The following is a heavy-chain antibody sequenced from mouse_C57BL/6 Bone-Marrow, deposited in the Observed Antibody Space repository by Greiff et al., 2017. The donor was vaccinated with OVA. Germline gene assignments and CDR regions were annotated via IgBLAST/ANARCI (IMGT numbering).Heavy chain of an antibody. Sequence: VQLQQSGAELARPGASVKLSCKASGYTFTSYGISWVKQRTGQGLEWIGEIYPRSGNTYYNGKFKGKATLTADKSSSTAYMELRSLTSEDSAVYFGARGDHYYDSSVYYFDYWGQGTTLTVTS. CDR1: GYTFTSYG. CDR2: IYPRSGNT. V-gene: IGHV1-81*01. CDR3: ARGDHYYDSSVYYFDY. D-gene: IGHD1-1*01. J-gene: IGHJ2*01.